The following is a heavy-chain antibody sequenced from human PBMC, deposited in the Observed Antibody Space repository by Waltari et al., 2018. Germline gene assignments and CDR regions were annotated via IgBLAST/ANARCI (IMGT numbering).Heavy chain of an antibody. CDR3: AREGSGNDAFDI. V-gene: IGHV3-74*01. Sequence: VQLVESGGGLVQPGGSLRLSCAASGFTFNSNWMPWVRQATGKGLGWCSRINSDGSSTSYADSVNGRFTISRENAKNTLYLQMNSLRAEDTAVYYCAREGSGNDAFDIWGQGTRVTVSS. CDR2: INSDGSST. J-gene: IGHJ3*02. D-gene: IGHD6-19*01. CDR1: GFTFNSNW.